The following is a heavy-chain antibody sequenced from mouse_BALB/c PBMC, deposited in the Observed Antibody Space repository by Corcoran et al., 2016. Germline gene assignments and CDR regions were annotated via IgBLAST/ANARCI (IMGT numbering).Heavy chain of an antibody. Sequence: QVQLVQHAAEEKKAGASVMVSCKAYGYTFTGYYLHWVRQAPGQGLEWIGWINPNSGDKNRAKKVQGRFTMTRDTSINTLYMEMSRLRSDDTAVYYCASFTKVQGINYYYMDVWGKGTTVTVSS. V-gene: IGHV1-64*01. D-gene: IGHD1-1*01. CDR1: GYTFTGYY. CDR2: INPNSGDK. CDR3: ASFTKVQGINYYYMDV. J-gene: IGHJ1*03.